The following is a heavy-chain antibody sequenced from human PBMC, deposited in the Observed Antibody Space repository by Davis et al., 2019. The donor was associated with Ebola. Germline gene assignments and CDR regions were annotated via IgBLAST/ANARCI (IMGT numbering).Heavy chain of an antibody. D-gene: IGHD3-3*01. CDR1: GFTFSSYW. Sequence: PGGSLRLSCAASGFTFSSYWMHWVRQAPGKGLVWVSRINSDGSSTSYADSVKGRFTISRDNAKNTLYLQMNSLRAEDTAVYYCAREGFLEWEVEWQAAYYYMDVWGKGTTVTVSS. V-gene: IGHV3-74*01. J-gene: IGHJ6*03. CDR3: AREGFLEWEVEWQAAYYYMDV. CDR2: INSDGSST.